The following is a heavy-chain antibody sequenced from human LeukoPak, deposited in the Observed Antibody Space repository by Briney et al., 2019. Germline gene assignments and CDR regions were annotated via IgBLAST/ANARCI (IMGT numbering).Heavy chain of an antibody. V-gene: IGHV1-2*02. D-gene: IGHD2-15*01. CDR2: INPNGGGT. J-gene: IGHJ4*02. Sequence: GASVTLSCTASGYSFTSHDVHWVRQAPGQRLEWMGWINPNGGGTNYAQKFQGRVTMTRDTSMSTAYMELSGLRSDDTAVYYCSRDSGYCSGGSCWYFDFWGQGTLVTVSA. CDR3: SRDSGYCSGGSCWYFDF. CDR1: GYSFTSHD.